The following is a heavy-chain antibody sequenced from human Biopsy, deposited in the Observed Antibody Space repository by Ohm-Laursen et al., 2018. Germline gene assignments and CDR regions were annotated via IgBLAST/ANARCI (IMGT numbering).Heavy chain of an antibody. CDR3: ARGSNDFGGLYFPR. D-gene: IGHD4-23*01. Sequence: TLSLTRPVSGGSFTGHYWIWIRQPPGKGLEWIGHISYSGYTSYNASLKSRVTISVDTSRNHFSLRLSSLTAAGTAVYYCARGSNDFGGLYFPRWGQGTLLTVSS. CDR2: ISYSGYT. J-gene: IGHJ4*02. CDR1: GGSFTGHY. V-gene: IGHV4-59*11.